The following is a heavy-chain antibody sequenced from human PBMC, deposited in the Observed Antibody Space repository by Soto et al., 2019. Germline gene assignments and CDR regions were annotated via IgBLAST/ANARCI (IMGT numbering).Heavy chain of an antibody. J-gene: IGHJ3*02. Sequence: ASVKVSCKASGYTFTGYYIHWVRQAPGQGLEWMGWINPNNGGTYYAQRFQGWVTMTRDTSVNTAYMQLNRLRSDVTAVYYCARSLLISGAFDIWGQGAMVTVSS. CDR1: GYTFTGYY. CDR2: INPNNGGT. D-gene: IGHD1-26*01. V-gene: IGHV1-2*04. CDR3: ARSLLISGAFDI.